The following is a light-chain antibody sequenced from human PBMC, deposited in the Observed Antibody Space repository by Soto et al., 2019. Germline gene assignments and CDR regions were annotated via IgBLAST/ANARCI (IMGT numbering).Light chain of an antibody. Sequence: AIPLTQSPSSLSASVGDTVTITCRASEGIRSSLAWYQQRPGTGPKLLIYDASTLDAGAPSRFSGSGSGTDFTLTIWSLQPEDFATYYCQPFNNFPPTFGPGTKVDFK. CDR1: EGIRSS. J-gene: IGKJ3*01. CDR3: QPFNNFPPT. CDR2: DAS. V-gene: IGKV1D-13*01.